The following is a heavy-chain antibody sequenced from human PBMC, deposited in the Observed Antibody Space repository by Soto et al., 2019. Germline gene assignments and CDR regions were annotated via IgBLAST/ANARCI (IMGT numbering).Heavy chain of an antibody. CDR3: AKDGVTSSSGRSSYFDY. Sequence: PGGSLRLSCAPSGFTFSSYGMHWARQAPGKGLEWVAVIWYDGSNKVYADSVKGRFTISRDNSKNTLYLQMNSLRAEDTAVYYCAKDGVTSSSGRSSYFDYWGQGNLVTVSS. D-gene: IGHD6-6*01. J-gene: IGHJ4*02. V-gene: IGHV3-33*06. CDR1: GFTFSSYG. CDR2: IWYDGSNK.